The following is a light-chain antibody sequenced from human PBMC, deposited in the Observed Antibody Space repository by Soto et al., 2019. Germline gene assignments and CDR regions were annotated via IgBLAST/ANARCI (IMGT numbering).Light chain of an antibody. CDR1: SSNIGSHT. V-gene: IGLV1-44*01. CDR2: NTN. CDR3: ATWDDSPRDVV. Sequence: QSVLTQPPSASGTPGQRITISCSGSSSNIGSHTVNWHQQVPGTAPKLLIYNTNQRPSGAPDRFSGSKSGTSASLAISGLQSEDEADYYCATWDDSPRDVVFGGGTKLTVL. J-gene: IGLJ2*01.